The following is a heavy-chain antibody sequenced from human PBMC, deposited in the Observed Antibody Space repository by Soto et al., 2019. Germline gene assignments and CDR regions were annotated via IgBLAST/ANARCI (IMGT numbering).Heavy chain of an antibody. D-gene: IGHD6-19*01. CDR1: GGTFSNYA. CDR2: IVHIFGTT. Sequence: QVQLVQSGAEVKKPGSSVKVSCKVSGGTFSNYAIDWVRLGPGHGLEWMGGIVHIFGTTYFTQKCQGRATIIADDSTTTAYLEMSSLRSEDTAIYYCARVEAVAGLYNYHGLDVWCQGTAVTVSS. V-gene: IGHV1-69*12. CDR3: ARVEAVAGLYNYHGLDV. J-gene: IGHJ6*02.